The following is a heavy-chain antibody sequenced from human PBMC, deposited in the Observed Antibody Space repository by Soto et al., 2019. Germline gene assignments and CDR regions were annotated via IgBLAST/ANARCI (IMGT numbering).Heavy chain of an antibody. CDR3: VRIRYQLPSSVLWLDP. CDR1: GGFLSESY. D-gene: IGHD3-16*01. V-gene: IGHV4-34*01. CDR2: INHVGGT. J-gene: IGHJ5*02. Sequence: SETLSLTCAVYGGFLSESYWTWIRQPPGKGLEWIGEINHVGGTNYNPSLRSRVTMSVDTSQNQFSLRLISVTAADTAMYFCVRIRYQLPSSVLWLDPWGQGTPVTVSS.